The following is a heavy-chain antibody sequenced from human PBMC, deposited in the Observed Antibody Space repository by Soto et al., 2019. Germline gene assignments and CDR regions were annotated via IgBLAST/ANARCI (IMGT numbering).Heavy chain of an antibody. CDR3: ARATIVLVPAAMVSHWFDP. D-gene: IGHD2-2*01. CDR2: IYYSGST. CDR1: GGSISSGDYY. J-gene: IGHJ5*02. V-gene: IGHV4-30-4*01. Sequence: SETLSVTCTVSGGSISSGDYYWIWIRQPPGKGLEWIGYIYYSGSTYYNPSLKSRVTISVDTSKNQFSLKLSSVTAADTAVYYCARATIVLVPAAMVSHWFDPWGQGTLVTVSS.